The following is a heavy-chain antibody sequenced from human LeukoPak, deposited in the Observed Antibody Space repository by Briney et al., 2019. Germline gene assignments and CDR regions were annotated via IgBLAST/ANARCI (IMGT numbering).Heavy chain of an antibody. Sequence: SQTLSLTCAISGDSVSSNSAAWNWIRQSPSRGLEWLGRTYYRSKWYNDYAVSVKSRITINPDTSKNQFSLQLNSVTPEDTAVYYCATNYYRSSDSWGYFDYWGQGTLVTVSS. V-gene: IGHV6-1*01. CDR1: GDSVSSNSAA. CDR3: ATNYYRSSDSWGYFDY. CDR2: TYYRSKWYN. J-gene: IGHJ4*02. D-gene: IGHD3-22*01.